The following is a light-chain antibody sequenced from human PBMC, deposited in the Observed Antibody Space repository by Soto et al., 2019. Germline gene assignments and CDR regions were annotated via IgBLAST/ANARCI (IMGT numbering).Light chain of an antibody. CDR2: EVT. CDR3: PSYAGSNNHV. CDR1: SSDVGSYNY. Sequence: QSALTQPPSASGSPGQSVTISCTGTSSDVGSYNYVSWYQQYAGKAPKLMIYEVTKRPSGVPDRFSGSKSGNTASLTVSGLQAEDEADYYCPSYAGSNNHVLGTGTKLTVL. J-gene: IGLJ1*01. V-gene: IGLV2-8*01.